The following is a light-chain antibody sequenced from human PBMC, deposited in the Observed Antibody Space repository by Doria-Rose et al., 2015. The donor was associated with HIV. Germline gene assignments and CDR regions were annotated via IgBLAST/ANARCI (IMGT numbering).Light chain of an antibody. J-gene: IGKJ3*01. Sequence: TQSPESLGMSLGERATLNCKSNQSLLYTSKNYLAWYQQKPEQPPKLLIYWASTRQSVAPARFSGSGSGTDCTLTISSLEAEDVSVYYCQQYYDTPSFGPGTTVDIK. CDR3: QQYYDTPS. CDR2: WAS. V-gene: IGKV4-1*01. CDR1: QSLLYTSKNY.